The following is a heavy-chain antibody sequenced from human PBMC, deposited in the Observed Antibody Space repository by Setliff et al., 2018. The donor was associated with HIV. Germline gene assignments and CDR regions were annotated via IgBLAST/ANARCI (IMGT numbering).Heavy chain of an antibody. CDR3: ARGARYAYYYESSGYYRHFDY. Sequence: SETLSLTCTVSGGSISSGSYYWTWIRQPAGKGLEWIGHIYTTGSTNYNPSLKSRVTMSVDTSKNQFSLNLRSVTAADTAVYYCARGARYAYYYESSGYYRHFDYRGQGTLVTVSS. J-gene: IGHJ4*02. D-gene: IGHD3-22*01. CDR1: GGSISSGSYY. V-gene: IGHV4-61*09. CDR2: IYTTGST.